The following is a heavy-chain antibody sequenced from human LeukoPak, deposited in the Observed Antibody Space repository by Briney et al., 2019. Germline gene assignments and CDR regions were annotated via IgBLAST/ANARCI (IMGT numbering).Heavy chain of an antibody. D-gene: IGHD3-22*01. J-gene: IGHJ6*03. Sequence: GGSLRLSCAASGFTFSSYGMHWVRQAPGKGLEWVAFIRYDGSNKYYADSVKGRFTISRDNSKHTLYLQMNSLRAEDTAEYYFAKDDNYDEYYYYYYMDVWGKGTTVTVSS. V-gene: IGHV3-30*02. CDR2: IRYDGSNK. CDR1: GFTFSSYG. CDR3: AKDDNYDEYYYYYYMDV.